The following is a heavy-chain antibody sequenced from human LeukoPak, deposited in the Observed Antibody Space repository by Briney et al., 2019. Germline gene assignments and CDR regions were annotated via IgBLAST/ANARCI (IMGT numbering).Heavy chain of an antibody. CDR2: IRYDRSNN. CDR1: GFSFSDAW. Sequence: PGGSHRLSCAASGFSFSDAWMSWVRQIPGKGLEWVAFIRYDRSNNYYAHSVKGRFTISRDNSKNTLYLLMNSLRAEDTAVYYCAKGSKEVLFTRDHYMDVWGKGTTVTISS. J-gene: IGHJ6*03. CDR3: AKGSKEVLFTRDHYMDV. D-gene: IGHD3-3*01. V-gene: IGHV3-30*02.